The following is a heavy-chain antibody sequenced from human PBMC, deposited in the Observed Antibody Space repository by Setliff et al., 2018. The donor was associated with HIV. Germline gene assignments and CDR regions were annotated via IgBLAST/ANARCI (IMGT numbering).Heavy chain of an antibody. J-gene: IGHJ3*02. CDR3: ARPQYHQSSDAFDI. CDR1: GYKFTDYW. Sequence: GESLKISCKGFGYKFTDYWVGWVRQMPGEGLEWMGVIYGDGSDPRYSPSFQGQVTISIDKSINTAYLRWTSLKASDTALYYCARPQYHQSSDAFDIWGQGTMVTVS. CDR2: IYGDGSDP. V-gene: IGHV5-51*01.